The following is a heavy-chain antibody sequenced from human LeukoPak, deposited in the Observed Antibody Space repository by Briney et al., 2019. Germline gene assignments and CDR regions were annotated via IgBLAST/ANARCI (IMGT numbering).Heavy chain of an antibody. CDR2: TNYRSKWYN. D-gene: IGHD3-22*01. Sequence: SQTLSLTCAISGDSVSSNSAAWNWIRQSPSRGLEWLGRTNYRSKWYNDYAVSVKSRITINPDTSKNQFSLQLNSVTPEDTAVYYCARDSIPYYDSSGYSPFDYWGQGTLVTVSS. CDR1: GDSVSSNSAA. V-gene: IGHV6-1*01. J-gene: IGHJ4*02. CDR3: ARDSIPYYDSSGYSPFDY.